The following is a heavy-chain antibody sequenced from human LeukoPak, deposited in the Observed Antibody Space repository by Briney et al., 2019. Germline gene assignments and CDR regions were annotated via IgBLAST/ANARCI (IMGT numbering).Heavy chain of an antibody. D-gene: IGHD2-2*01. Sequence: PSETLSLTCAVYGGSFSGYYWSWIRQPPGKGLEWIGEINHSGSTNYSPSLKSRVTISVDTSKNQFSLKLSSVTAADTAVYYCARGRRQYCSSTSCSAVDFDYWGQGTLVTVSS. J-gene: IGHJ4*02. CDR1: GGSFSGYY. CDR3: ARGRRQYCSSTSCSAVDFDY. V-gene: IGHV4-34*01. CDR2: INHSGST.